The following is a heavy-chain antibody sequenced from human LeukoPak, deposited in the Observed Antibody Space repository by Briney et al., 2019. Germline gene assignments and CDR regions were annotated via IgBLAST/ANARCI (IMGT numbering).Heavy chain of an antibody. Sequence: GGSLRLSCAVSGFIFSTYWMSWVRQAPGKGLEWVANIKQDGSEKYYVDSGRGRFTISRDNAENSLYLQMNSLRAEDTAVYYCARDCSTTSCYSGYLHNWGQGTLVTVSS. V-gene: IGHV3-7*01. CDR3: ARDCSTTSCYSGYLHN. CDR1: GFIFSTYW. J-gene: IGHJ4*02. CDR2: IKQDGSEK. D-gene: IGHD2-2*01.